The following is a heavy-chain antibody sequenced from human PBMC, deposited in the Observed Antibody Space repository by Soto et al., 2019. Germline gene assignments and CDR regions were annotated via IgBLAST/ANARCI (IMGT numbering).Heavy chain of an antibody. V-gene: IGHV3-49*03. Sequence: GGSLRLSCTASGFTFGDYAMSWFRQAPGKGLEWVGFIRSKAYGGTTEYAASVKGRFTISRDDSKSIAYLQMNSLKTEDTAVYYCTRELSTVTYLYYYYYGMDVWGQGTTVTVSS. J-gene: IGHJ6*02. CDR1: GFTFGDYA. CDR2: IRSKAYGGTT. D-gene: IGHD4-4*01. CDR3: TRELSTVTYLYYYYYGMDV.